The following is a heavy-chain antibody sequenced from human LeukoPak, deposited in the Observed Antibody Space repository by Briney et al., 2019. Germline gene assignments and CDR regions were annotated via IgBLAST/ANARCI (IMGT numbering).Heavy chain of an antibody. J-gene: IGHJ6*02. CDR2: INPKSGAT. V-gene: IGHV1-2*02. Sequence: ASVKVSCKASGYTFTGYYMHWVRQAPGQGLEWVGWINPKSGATTYAQKSQDRVTLTRDTSINTAYMDLSGLTSDDTAVFYCAKGATEGYYYYYGLDVWGQGTTVTVSS. CDR1: GYTFTGYY. CDR3: AKGATEGYYYYYGLDV.